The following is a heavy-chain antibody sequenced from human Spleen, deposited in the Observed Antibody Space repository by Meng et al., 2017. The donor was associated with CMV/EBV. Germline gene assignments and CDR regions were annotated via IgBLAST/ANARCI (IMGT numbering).Heavy chain of an antibody. D-gene: IGHD3-10*01. Sequence: QVQLQESGQGLVKPSETLSLTCTVSGGSISSSSYYWGWIRQPPGKGLEWIGSIYYSGSTYYNPSLKSRVTISVDTSKNQFSLKLSSVTAADTAVYYCARDQISGFDYWGQGTLVTVSS. CDR3: ARDQISGFDY. J-gene: IGHJ4*02. CDR1: GGSISSSSYY. V-gene: IGHV4-39*07. CDR2: IYYSGST.